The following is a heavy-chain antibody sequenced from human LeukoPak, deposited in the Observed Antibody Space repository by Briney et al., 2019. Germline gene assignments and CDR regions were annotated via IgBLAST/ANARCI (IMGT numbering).Heavy chain of an antibody. D-gene: IGHD4-23*01. CDR1: GFTFSTYA. Sequence: GGSLRLSCAASGFTFSTYAMSWVRQAPGKGLEWVSGISGSGGSTYYADSVKGRFTISRDNSKNTVYLQMNSLRAEDTAVYYCARCYGGAYFDYWGQGTLVTVSS. J-gene: IGHJ4*02. CDR3: ARCYGGAYFDY. CDR2: ISGSGGST. V-gene: IGHV3-23*01.